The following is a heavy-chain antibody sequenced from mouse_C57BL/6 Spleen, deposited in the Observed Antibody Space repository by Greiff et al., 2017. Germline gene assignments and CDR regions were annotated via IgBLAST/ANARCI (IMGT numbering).Heavy chain of an antibody. CDR3: ARTVLGYYGSSPLWYFDV. Sequence: QVQLKQPGAELVKPGASVKLSCKASGYTFTSYWMHWVKQRPGQGLEWIGMIHPNSGSTNYNEKFKSKATLTVDKSSSTAYMQLSSLTSEDSAVYYCARTVLGYYGSSPLWYFDVWGTGTTVTVSS. D-gene: IGHD1-1*01. V-gene: IGHV1-64*01. CDR2: IHPNSGST. CDR1: GYTFTSYW. J-gene: IGHJ1*03.